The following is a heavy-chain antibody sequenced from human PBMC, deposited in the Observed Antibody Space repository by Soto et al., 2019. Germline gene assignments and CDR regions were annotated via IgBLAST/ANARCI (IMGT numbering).Heavy chain of an antibody. Sequence: QVQLVESGGGLVKPGGSLRLSCAASGFTFSDYYMSWIRQAPGKGLEWVSYISNSGSKTYYADSVKGRFTISRDNAKNPLYLQVNGRRAAATAVYYCASSKLGVGDAFDIWGQGTMVTVSS. V-gene: IGHV3-11*01. CDR2: ISNSGSKT. J-gene: IGHJ3*02. D-gene: IGHD7-27*01. CDR1: GFTFSDYY. CDR3: ASSKLGVGDAFDI.